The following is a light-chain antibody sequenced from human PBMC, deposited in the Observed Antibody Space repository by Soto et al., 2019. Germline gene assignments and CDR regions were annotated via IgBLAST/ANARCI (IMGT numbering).Light chain of an antibody. CDR3: QQYNKWPLT. J-gene: IGKJ4*01. V-gene: IGKV3D-15*01. CDR2: GAS. Sequence: EIVMTQSPATLSVSPGERATLSCRASQSVSSNLAWYQQKPGQAPRLLIYGASTRSTGIPARFSGSGSGTEFNLTISSLQSEDFAVYYCQQYNKWPLTLGGGTKVEIK. CDR1: QSVSSN.